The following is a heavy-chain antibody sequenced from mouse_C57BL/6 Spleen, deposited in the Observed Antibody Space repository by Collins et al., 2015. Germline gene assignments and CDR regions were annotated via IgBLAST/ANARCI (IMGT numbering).Heavy chain of an antibody. CDR3: ARGAYYGRYFDV. CDR1: GYTFSSYW. Sequence: QVQLQQSGAELMKPGASVKISCKATGYTFSSYWIEWVKQRPGHGLEWIGEILPGSVSTNYNEKFKGKATFTADTSSNTAYMQLSSLTSEDSAVYYCARGAYYGRYFDVWGAGTTVIVSS. J-gene: IGHJ1*01. CDR2: ILPGSVST. V-gene: IGHV1-9*01. D-gene: IGHD1-1*01.